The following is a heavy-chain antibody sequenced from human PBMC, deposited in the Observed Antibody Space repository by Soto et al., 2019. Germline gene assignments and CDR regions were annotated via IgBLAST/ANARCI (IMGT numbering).Heavy chain of an antibody. D-gene: IGHD1-1*01. V-gene: IGHV1-69*13. J-gene: IGHJ4*02. CDR2: IIPIFGTA. Sequence: ASVKVSCKASGGTFSSYAISWVRQAPGQGLEWMGGIIPIFGTANYAQKFQGRVTITADESTSTAYMELSSLRSEDTAVYYCARVEEGDVARKYYFDYWGQGTLVTVSS. CDR3: ARVEEGDVARKYYFDY. CDR1: GGTFSSYA.